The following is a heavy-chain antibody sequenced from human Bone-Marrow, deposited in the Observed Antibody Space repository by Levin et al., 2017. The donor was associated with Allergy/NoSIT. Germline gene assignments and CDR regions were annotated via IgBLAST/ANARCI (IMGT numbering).Heavy chain of an antibody. CDR3: AKDRQWLRNNWFDP. D-gene: IGHD6-19*01. CDR1: GFMFSSHA. Sequence: PGGSLRLSCAASGFMFSSHALSWVRQSPERGLEWVSAISGSGGDTYYADSVKGRFAISRDNSKNMVYLQMNSLRVDDTGVYYCAKDRQWLRNNWFDPWGQGTLVTVSS. CDR2: ISGSGGDT. J-gene: IGHJ5*02. V-gene: IGHV3-23*01.